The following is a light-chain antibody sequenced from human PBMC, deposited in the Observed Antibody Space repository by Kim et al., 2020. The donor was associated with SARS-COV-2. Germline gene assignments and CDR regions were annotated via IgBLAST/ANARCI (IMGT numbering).Light chain of an antibody. V-gene: IGLV3-21*04. J-gene: IGLJ1*01. CDR2: FDS. Sequence: KPPGIPSVANNKGSKIVHWYRQKTGQAPVLVMCFDSDRPSGIPERFSGSNSGNTATLTISGVEAGDEADYYCQVWDTSSDHHYVFGTGTKVTVL. CDR3: QVWDTSSDHHYV. CDR1: NKGSKI.